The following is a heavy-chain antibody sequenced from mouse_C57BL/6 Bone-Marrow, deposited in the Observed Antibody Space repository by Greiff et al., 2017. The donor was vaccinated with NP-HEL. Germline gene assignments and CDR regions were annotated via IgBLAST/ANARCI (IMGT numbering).Heavy chain of an antibody. J-gene: IGHJ3*01. D-gene: IGHD1-1*01. V-gene: IGHV2-2*01. Sequence: QVQLKQSGPGLVQPSQSLSITCTVSGFSLTSYGVHWVRQSPGKGLEWLGVIWSGGSTDYNAAFISRLSISKDNSKSQVFFKMNSLQADDTAIYYCASGSSFAYWGQGTLVTVSA. CDR3: ASGSSFAY. CDR1: GFSLTSYG. CDR2: IWSGGST.